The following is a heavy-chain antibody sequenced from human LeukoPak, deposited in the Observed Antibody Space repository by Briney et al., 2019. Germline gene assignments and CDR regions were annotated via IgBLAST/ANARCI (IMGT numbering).Heavy chain of an antibody. CDR3: ARDSLRYYGSGSP. V-gene: IGHV1-18*01. D-gene: IGHD3-10*01. J-gene: IGHJ5*02. CDR2: ISAYNGNT. Sequence: GASVKVSCKASGYTFTNYGTSWVRQAPGQGLEWMGWISAYNGNTNYAQNLQGRVTMTTDTSTSTAYMELRSLRSDDTAVYYCARDSLRYYGSGSPWGQGTLVTVSS. CDR1: GYTFTNYG.